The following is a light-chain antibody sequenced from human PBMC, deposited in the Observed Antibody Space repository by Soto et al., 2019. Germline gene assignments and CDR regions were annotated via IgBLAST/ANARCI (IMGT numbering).Light chain of an antibody. Sequence: IVMPQSPAPLSVSPGEKATLPYRTSQSVSSNVAWYQQKPGQAPRLLTYGASTRATDIPGRFSGSGSGTDFTLTISSLQPDDFATYFCQQYSSSSRTFGQGTKVDIK. CDR3: QQYSSSSRT. V-gene: IGKV3-15*01. J-gene: IGKJ1*01. CDR1: QSVSSN. CDR2: GAS.